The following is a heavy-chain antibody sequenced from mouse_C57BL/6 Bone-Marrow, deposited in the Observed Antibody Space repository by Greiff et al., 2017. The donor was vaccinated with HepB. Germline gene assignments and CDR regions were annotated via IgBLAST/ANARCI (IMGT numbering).Heavy chain of an antibody. D-gene: IGHD2-1*01. CDR1: GFTFSSYG. V-gene: IGHV5-6*01. Sequence: EVQRVESGGDLVKPGGSLKLSCAASGFTFSSYGMSWVRQTPDKRLEWVATISSGGSYTYYPDSVKGRFTISRDNAKNTLYLQMSSLKSEDTAMYYCASNYEGYYFDYWGQGTTLTVSS. CDR3: ASNYEGYYFDY. CDR2: ISSGGSYT. J-gene: IGHJ2*01.